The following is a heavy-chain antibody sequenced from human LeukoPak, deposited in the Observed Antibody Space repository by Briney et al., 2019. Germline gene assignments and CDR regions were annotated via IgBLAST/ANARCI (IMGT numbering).Heavy chain of an antibody. CDR1: GGSFSGYY. V-gene: IGHV4-34*01. D-gene: IGHD6-13*01. CDR2: INHSGST. Sequence: SETLSLTCAVYGGSFSGYYWSWIRQPPGKGLEWIGEINHSGSTNYNPSLKSRVTISVDTSKNQFSLKLSSVTAADTAVYYCARDPVPSQRSAPGWSSWEDYWGQGTLVTVSS. J-gene: IGHJ4*02. CDR3: ARDPVPSQRSAPGWSSWEDY.